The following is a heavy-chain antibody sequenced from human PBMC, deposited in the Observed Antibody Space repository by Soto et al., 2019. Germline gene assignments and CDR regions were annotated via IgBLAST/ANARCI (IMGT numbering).Heavy chain of an antibody. J-gene: IGHJ5*02. Sequence: SETLSLTCTVSGGSISSSSYYWGWIRQPPGKGLEWIGSIYYSGSTYYNPSLKSRVTISVDTSKNQFSLKLSSVTAADTAVYYCARPVSPPQQLVPIPGTWFDPWGQGTLVTVSS. CDR1: GGSISSSSYY. D-gene: IGHD6-6*01. CDR2: IYYSGST. V-gene: IGHV4-39*01. CDR3: ARPVSPPQQLVPIPGTWFDP.